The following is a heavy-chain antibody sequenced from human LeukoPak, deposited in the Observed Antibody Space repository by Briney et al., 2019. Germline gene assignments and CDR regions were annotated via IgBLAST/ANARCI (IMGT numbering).Heavy chain of an antibody. CDR1: GFTFSSYG. V-gene: IGHV3-30*03. J-gene: IGHJ2*01. CDR3: ASNNEALRVAARAYGYFDL. D-gene: IGHD6-19*01. Sequence: GGSLRLSCAASGFTFSSYGMHWVRQAPGKGLEWVAVISYDGSNKYYADCVKGRFTISRDNSKNTLYLQMNSLRAEDTAVYYCASNNEALRVAARAYGYFDLWGRGTLVTVSS. CDR2: ISYDGSNK.